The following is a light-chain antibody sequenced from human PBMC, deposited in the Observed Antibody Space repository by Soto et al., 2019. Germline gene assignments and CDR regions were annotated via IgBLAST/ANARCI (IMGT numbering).Light chain of an antibody. V-gene: IGKV3-15*01. J-gene: IGKJ2*01. CDR3: QQYNNWPYT. CDR1: QSVSSN. CDR2: GAS. Sequence: EIVMTQSPATLSVSPGERATLSCRASQSVSSNLAWYQQKPGQAPRLLIYGASTRATGIPARFSGSGSGTESTLTISSLQSEDVAVYYCQQYNNWPYTFGQGTKLEIK.